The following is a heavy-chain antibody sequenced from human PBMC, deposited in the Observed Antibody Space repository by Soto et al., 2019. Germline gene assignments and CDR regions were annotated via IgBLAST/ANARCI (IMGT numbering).Heavy chain of an antibody. CDR3: ASSVDYANAFDI. J-gene: IGHJ3*02. D-gene: IGHD4-17*01. CDR2: IIPIFGTA. V-gene: IGHV1-69*12. Sequence: QVQLVQSGAEVKKPGSSVKVSCKASGGTFSSYAISWVRQDPGQGLEWMGGIIPIFGTANYAQKFQGRVTITADEYTSTAYMELSSLRSEDTAVYYCASSVDYANAFDIWGQGTMVTVSS. CDR1: GGTFSSYA.